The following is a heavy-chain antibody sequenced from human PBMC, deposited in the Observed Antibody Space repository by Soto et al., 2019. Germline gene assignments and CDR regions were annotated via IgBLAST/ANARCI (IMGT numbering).Heavy chain of an antibody. CDR2: ISPSGVTI. J-gene: IGHJ4*02. D-gene: IGHD4-17*01. CDR3: VRGGTTVATIGDH. Sequence: EVQLVESGGGLVQPGGSLRLSCAASTSTFSRYGMNWVRQAPGKGLEWISFISPSGVTIYYADSVRGRFTISRDNAKNSLFLQMNTLRDDDTAVYYCVRGGTTVATIGDHLGQGTLVTVSS. CDR1: TSTFSRYG. V-gene: IGHV3-48*02.